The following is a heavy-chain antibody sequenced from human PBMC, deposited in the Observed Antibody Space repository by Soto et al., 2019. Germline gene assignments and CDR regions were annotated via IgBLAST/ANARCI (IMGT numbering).Heavy chain of an antibody. D-gene: IGHD3-22*01. CDR2: IYYSGST. Sequence: NPSETLSLTCTVSGGSISSGGYYWSWIRQHPGKGLEWIGYIYYSGSTYYNPSLKSRVTISVDTSKNQFSLKLSSVTAADTAVYYCARRSYYYDSSGYYPWGQGTLVTVS. J-gene: IGHJ5*02. V-gene: IGHV4-31*03. CDR1: GGSISSGGYY. CDR3: ARRSYYYDSSGYYP.